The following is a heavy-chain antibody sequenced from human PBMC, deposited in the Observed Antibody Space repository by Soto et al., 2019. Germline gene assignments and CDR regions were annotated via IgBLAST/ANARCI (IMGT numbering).Heavy chain of an antibody. CDR2: ISAYNGNT. J-gene: IGHJ4*02. D-gene: IGHD5-18*01. Sequence: QIQLVQSGAEVKKPGASVKVSCKASGYTFTSYGISWVRQAPGQGLEWMGWISAYNGNTNYAQSLEGRVTMTTDTSTSTAYMELKSLRSDDTAMYYCAREGYSLRFREYWYGIDYWGQGTLVTVSS. CDR1: GYTFTSYG. CDR3: AREGYSLRFREYWYGIDY. V-gene: IGHV1-18*01.